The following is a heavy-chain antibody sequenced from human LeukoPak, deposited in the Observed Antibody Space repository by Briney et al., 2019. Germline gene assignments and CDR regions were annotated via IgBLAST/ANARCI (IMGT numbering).Heavy chain of an antibody. CDR2: INHSGST. D-gene: IGHD6-19*01. Sequence: SETLSLTCGVYGGFFSGYYWIWIRQPPGKGREWIGEINHSGSTNYNQSLKSRVTISVDTSKNQFALKLSSVTAADTAVYYCARGQGVDRIAVAGTGYWGQGTLVTVSS. J-gene: IGHJ4*02. V-gene: IGHV4-34*01. CDR1: GGFFSGYY. CDR3: ARGQGVDRIAVAGTGY.